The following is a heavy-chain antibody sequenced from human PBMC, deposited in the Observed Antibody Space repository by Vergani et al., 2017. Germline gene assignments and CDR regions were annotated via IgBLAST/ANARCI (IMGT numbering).Heavy chain of an antibody. J-gene: IGHJ5*02. CDR2: INAGNGNT. Sequence: QVQLVQSGAEVKKPGASVKVSCKASGYTFTSYAMHWVRQAPGQRLEWMGWINAGNGNTKYSQKFQGRVTITRDTSASTAYMELSSLRSEDTAGYYCARGDIVGWFDPWGQGTLVTVSS. CDR1: GYTFTSYA. V-gene: IGHV1-3*01. D-gene: IGHD2-15*01. CDR3: ARGDIVGWFDP.